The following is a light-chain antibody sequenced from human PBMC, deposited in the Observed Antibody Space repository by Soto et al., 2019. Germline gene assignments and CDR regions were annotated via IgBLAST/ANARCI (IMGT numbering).Light chain of an antibody. Sequence: EIVLTQSPGTLSLSPGERATLSCRASQSVSSRLAWYQQKPGQAPRLLISGASSRATGIPDRFSGSGSATDFTLTISSLEPEDFAVYYCQQRKNWQVTFGQGTRLEIK. CDR3: QQRKNWQVT. CDR2: GAS. V-gene: IGKV3D-11*02. J-gene: IGKJ5*01. CDR1: QSVSSR.